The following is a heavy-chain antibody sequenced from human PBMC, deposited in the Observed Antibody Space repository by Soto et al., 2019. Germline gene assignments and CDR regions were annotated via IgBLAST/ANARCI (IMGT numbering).Heavy chain of an antibody. D-gene: IGHD3-10*01. CDR3: AHSRNLITEDAQVGDFDY. CDR1: GFSLTTAGVG. V-gene: IGHV2-5*02. J-gene: IGHJ4*02. CDR2: IYWDDDE. Sequence: QINLKESGPTLVKPTQTLTLTCSFSGFSLTTAGVGVGWVRQSPGEALEWLALIYWDDDERYSPSLKTRLTITQANSKNQVVLKMTNMAPVDTATYYCAHSRNLITEDAQVGDFDYWGQGTLVTVSS.